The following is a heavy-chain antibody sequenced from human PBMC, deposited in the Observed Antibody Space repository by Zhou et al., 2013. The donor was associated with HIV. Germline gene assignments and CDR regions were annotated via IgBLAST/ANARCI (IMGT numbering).Heavy chain of an antibody. CDR3: ASCGGDCYKGWFDP. V-gene: IGHV4-30-2*01. Sequence: QVQLQESGPGLVKPSQTLSLTCAVSGGSISSGGYSWSWIRQPPGKGLEWIGYIYHSGSTYYNPSLKSRVTISVDRSKNQFSLKLSSVTAADTAVYYCASCGGDCYKGWFDPWGQGTLVTVSS. CDR1: GGSISSGGYS. D-gene: IGHD2-21*02. J-gene: IGHJ5*02. CDR2: IYHSGST.